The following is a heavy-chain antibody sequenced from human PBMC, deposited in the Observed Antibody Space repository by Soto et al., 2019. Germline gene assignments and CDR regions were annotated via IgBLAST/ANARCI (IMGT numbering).Heavy chain of an antibody. CDR3: ARHGRPKFRYCSGGSCPQVY. V-gene: IGHV4-39*01. J-gene: IGHJ4*02. CDR1: GGSISSSSYY. CDR2: IYYSGST. D-gene: IGHD2-15*01. Sequence: SETLCLTCTVSGGSISSSSYYWGWIRQPPGKGLEWIGSIYYSGSTYYNPSLKSRVTISVDTSKNQFSLKLSSVTAADTAVYYCARHGRPKFRYCSGGSCPQVYWGQGTLVTVSS.